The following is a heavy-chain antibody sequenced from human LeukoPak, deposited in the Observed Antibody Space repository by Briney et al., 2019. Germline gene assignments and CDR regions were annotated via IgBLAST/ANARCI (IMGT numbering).Heavy chain of an antibody. J-gene: IGHJ4*02. CDR1: GDSVSSNSAA. CDR2: TYYRPKWYN. V-gene: IGHV6-1*01. CDR3: ASKPGTAGQFDY. Sequence: SQTLSLTCAISGDSVSSNSAAWNWIRQSPSRGLEWLGRTYYRPKWYNDYAVSVKSRITINPDTSKNQFSLQLNSVTPEDTAVYYCASKPGTAGQFDYWGQGTLVTVSS. D-gene: IGHD1-1*01.